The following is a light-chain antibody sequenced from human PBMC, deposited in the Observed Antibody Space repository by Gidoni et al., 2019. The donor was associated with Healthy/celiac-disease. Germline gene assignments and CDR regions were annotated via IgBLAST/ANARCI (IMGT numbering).Light chain of an antibody. V-gene: IGKV3-11*01. CDR3: QQRSNWPLT. J-gene: IGKJ4*01. CDR2: DAS. Sequence: EIGFTQSPATLSLSPGGSATLSCRASQSVSSYLAWYQQQPGQAPRLLIYDASNRATCIPARFSGSGSGTDFTPTISSLEPEDFAVYYCQQRSNWPLTFGGGTKVEIK. CDR1: QSVSSY.